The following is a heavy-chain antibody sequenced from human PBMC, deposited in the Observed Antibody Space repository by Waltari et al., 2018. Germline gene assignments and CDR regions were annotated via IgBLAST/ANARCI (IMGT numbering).Heavy chain of an antibody. V-gene: IGHV1-2*02. CDR1: GYSFTGYY. CDR3: AVSYTGWYGDLDY. CDR2: INPNSVGT. D-gene: IGHD6-19*01. Sequence: QVLLVQSGAEVKKPGASVKVSCKASGYSFTGYYLHWVRKAPGQGLGGMGGINPNSVGTSYAQSFQGRVTMTRDTSISTAYMELSRLTSDDTAVYYCAVSYTGWYGDLDYWGQGTLVTVSS. J-gene: IGHJ4*02.